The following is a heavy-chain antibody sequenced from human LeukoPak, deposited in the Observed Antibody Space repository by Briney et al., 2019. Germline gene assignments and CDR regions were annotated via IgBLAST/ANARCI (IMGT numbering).Heavy chain of an antibody. V-gene: IGHV1-69*13. CDR3: ARVRPFSGGSCYDY. D-gene: IGHD2-15*01. J-gene: IGHJ4*02. CDR1: GGTFSSYA. CDR2: IIPIFGTA. Sequence: ASVKVSCKASGGTFSSYAISWVRQAPGQGLEWMGGIIPIFGTANYAQKFQGRVTITADESTSTAYMELSSLRPEDTAVYYCARVRPFSGGSCYDYWGQGTLVTASS.